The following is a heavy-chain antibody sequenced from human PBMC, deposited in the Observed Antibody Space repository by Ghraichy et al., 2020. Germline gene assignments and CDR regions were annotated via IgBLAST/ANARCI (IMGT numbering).Heavy chain of an antibody. J-gene: IGHJ5*02. CDR1: GGSISSYY. CDR3: ARAAYFYDSSDYYYWFDP. D-gene: IGHD3-22*01. CDR2: IHYSGST. Sequence: SETLSLTCTVSGGSISSYYWSWIRQPPGKGLEWIGYIHYSGSTYYNPSLKSRVTISVDTSKNQFSLKLRSVTAADTAVYYCARAAYFYDSSDYYYWFDPWGQGTLVTVSS. V-gene: IGHV4-59*01.